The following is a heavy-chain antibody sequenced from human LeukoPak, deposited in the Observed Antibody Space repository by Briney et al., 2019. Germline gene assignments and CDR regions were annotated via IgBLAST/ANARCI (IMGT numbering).Heavy chain of an antibody. CDR2: IYTSGTT. CDR3: ARGAPSDY. V-gene: IGHV4-4*07. CDR1: GGSISGGSISSYY. J-gene: IGHJ4*02. Sequence: SETLSLTCTVSGGSISGGSISSYYWSWVRQPAGKGLEWIGRIYTSGTTNYNPSLKSRVTMSVDTSKNQFSLKLSSVTAADTAVYYCARGAPSDYWGQGTLVTVSS.